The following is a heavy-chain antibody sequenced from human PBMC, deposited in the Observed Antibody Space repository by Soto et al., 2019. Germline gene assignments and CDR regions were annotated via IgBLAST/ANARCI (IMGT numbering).Heavy chain of an antibody. D-gene: IGHD1-1*01. J-gene: IGHJ3*02. CDR1: GFSFGTYV. CDR3: AMTRLYETGTNDYHRDALDI. CDR2: VSGSGGRV. Sequence: EVQLLESGGGMVEPRGSLKLSCVASGFSFGTYVMNWVRQAPGKGLEWVSGVSGSGGRVYSADSVKGRFTISRDNSRNTLYLQMNSLRAEDTAIYYCAMTRLYETGTNDYHRDALDIWGQGTQVTVSS. V-gene: IGHV3-23*01.